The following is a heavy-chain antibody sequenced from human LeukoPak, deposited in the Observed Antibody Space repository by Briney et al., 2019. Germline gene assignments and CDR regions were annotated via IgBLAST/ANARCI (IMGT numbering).Heavy chain of an antibody. CDR1: GFTFSSYS. J-gene: IGHJ6*03. CDR2: ISSSSSTI. Sequence: PGGSLRLSCAASGFTFSSYSMNWVRQAPGKGLEWVSYISSSSSTIYYADSVKGRFTISRDNAKNSLYLQMNSLRAEDTAVYYCARGYMVRGHYYYYMDVWGKGTTVTVSS. V-gene: IGHV3-48*04. D-gene: IGHD3-10*01. CDR3: ARGYMVRGHYYYYMDV.